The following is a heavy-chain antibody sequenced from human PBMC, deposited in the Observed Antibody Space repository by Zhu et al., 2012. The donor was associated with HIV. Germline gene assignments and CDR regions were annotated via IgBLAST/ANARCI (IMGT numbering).Heavy chain of an antibody. CDR1: GGSMSSHY. CDR3: ARSVEGQLVFDS. J-gene: IGHJ4*02. D-gene: IGHD1-1*01. V-gene: IGHV4-59*11. CDR2: MYSSGST. Sequence: QVQLQESGPQLVKPSETLSLTCTVSGGSMSSHYWNWVRQPPGKGLQWIGYMYSSGSTKYNFSLKSRVAISLDMSKNQFSLTLSSVTTADTAVYYCARSVEGQLVFDSWGQGALVTVS.